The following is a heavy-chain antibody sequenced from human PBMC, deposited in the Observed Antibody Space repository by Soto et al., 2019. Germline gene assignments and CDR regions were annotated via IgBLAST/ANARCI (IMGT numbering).Heavy chain of an antibody. Sequence: GGSLRLSCVASGFTFNIYEMNWVRQAPGKGLEWISYISTSGTDLYYADSVKGRFTISRHNAKNSLYLQMNSLRGEDTAVYYCARGDGGLSGYQTYWGQGTLVTVSS. D-gene: IGHD3-22*01. CDR2: ISTSGTDL. V-gene: IGHV3-48*03. CDR3: ARGDGGLSGYQTY. J-gene: IGHJ4*02. CDR1: GFTFNIYE.